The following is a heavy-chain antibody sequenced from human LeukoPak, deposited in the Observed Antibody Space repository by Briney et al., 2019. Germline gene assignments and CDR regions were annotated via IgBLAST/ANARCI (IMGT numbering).Heavy chain of an antibody. CDR1: GYTFTSYY. J-gene: IGHJ6*02. CDR2: INPSGGST. Sequence: ASVKVSCKASGYTFTSYYMHWVRQAPGQGLEWMGIINPSGGSTSYAQKFQGRVTMTRDTSTSTVYMGLSSLRSEDTAVYYCARAQGKYGMDVWGQGTTVTVSS. V-gene: IGHV1-46*01. CDR3: ARAQGKYGMDV.